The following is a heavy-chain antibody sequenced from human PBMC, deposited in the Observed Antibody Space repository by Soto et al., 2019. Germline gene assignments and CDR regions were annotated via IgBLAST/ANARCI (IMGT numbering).Heavy chain of an antibody. CDR2: VNPSGGST. D-gene: IGHD2-15*01. V-gene: IGHV1-46*01. CDR1: GYIFTAYS. Sequence: QVQLVQSGAEVKKPGASVKVSCKASGYIFTAYSMHWVRQAPGQGLEWMGVVNPSGGSTNYAQKFQGRITRTRDTSTSTVNMDLSSLTSENTAVYYCAREENCSDGICYSEYFQRWGQGTLVTVSS. J-gene: IGHJ1*01. CDR3: AREENCSDGICYSEYFQR.